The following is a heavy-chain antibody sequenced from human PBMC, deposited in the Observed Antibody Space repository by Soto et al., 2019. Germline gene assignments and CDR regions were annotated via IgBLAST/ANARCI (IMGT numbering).Heavy chain of an antibody. D-gene: IGHD6-19*01. J-gene: IGHJ4*01. CDR1: CYSISSGSY. CDR2: IYHGGTT. V-gene: IGHV4-38-2*02. Sequence: SETLSLTCTVSCYSISSGSYWAWIRQPPGKGPEWIASIYHGGTTFYNPSLKSRITISVDTSNNQFSLKLTSVTAADTAVYYCARVHVMVVAGSTFDYWGHGTLVTVSS. CDR3: ARVHVMVVAGSTFDY.